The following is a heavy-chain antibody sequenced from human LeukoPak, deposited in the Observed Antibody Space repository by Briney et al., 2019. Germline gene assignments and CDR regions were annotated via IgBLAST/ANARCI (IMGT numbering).Heavy chain of an antibody. Sequence: ASVKVSCKASGGTFSSYAISWVRQAPGQGLEWMGIINPSGGSTSYAQKLQGRVTMTRDTSTSTVYMELSSLRSEDTAVYYCVRGTLSSGYPRYWGQGTLVTVSS. D-gene: IGHD3-22*01. J-gene: IGHJ4*02. V-gene: IGHV1-46*01. CDR3: VRGTLSSGYPRY. CDR2: INPSGGST. CDR1: GGTFSSYA.